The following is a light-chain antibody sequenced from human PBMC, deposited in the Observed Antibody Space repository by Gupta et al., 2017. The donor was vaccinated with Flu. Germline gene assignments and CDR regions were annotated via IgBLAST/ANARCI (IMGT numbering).Light chain of an antibody. V-gene: IGLV2-14*03. J-gene: IGLJ1*01. CDR2: DVS. CDR1: SRDVGGDDY. CDR3: MSCATSIEYV. Sequence: SHTSTAAGNSRDVGGDDYVSWCQQYPGKAPKLMIYDVSHRPSGVSNRFSGSKSGSTASLTISGLQAEDEADYYCMSCATSIEYVFGTGTKVTVL.